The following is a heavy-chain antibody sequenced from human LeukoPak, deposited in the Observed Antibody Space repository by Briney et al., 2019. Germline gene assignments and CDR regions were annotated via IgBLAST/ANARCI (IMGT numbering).Heavy chain of an antibody. D-gene: IGHD1-26*01. V-gene: IGHV4-34*01. J-gene: IGHJ5*02. CDR3: ARTRVYWVIGWFDP. Sequence: SSETLSLTCAVYGGSFSGYYWSWIRQPPGKGLEWIGEINHSGSTNYNPSLKSRVTISVDTSKNQFSLKLSSVTAADTAVYYCARTRVYWVIGWFDPWGQGTLVTVSS. CDR1: GGSFSGYY. CDR2: INHSGST.